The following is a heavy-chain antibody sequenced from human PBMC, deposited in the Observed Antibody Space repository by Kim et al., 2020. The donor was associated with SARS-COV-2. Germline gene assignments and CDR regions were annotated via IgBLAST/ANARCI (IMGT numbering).Heavy chain of an antibody. Sequence: SQTLSLSCAISGDSVSSNTAAWNWIRQSPSRGLEFLGRTYFRSKWFNDYAISVLGRITVKADISKNQFSLLLDSVNPGDTAVYYCARGGVSFDDWGQGILVTVSS. CDR1: GDSVSSNTAA. V-gene: IGHV6-1*01. D-gene: IGHD1-26*01. CDR2: TYFRSKWFN. J-gene: IGHJ4*02. CDR3: ARGGVSFDD.